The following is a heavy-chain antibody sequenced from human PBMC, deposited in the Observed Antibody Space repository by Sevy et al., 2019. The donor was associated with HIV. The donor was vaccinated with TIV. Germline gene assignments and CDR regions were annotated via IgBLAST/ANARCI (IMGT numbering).Heavy chain of an antibody. J-gene: IGHJ5*02. CDR3: ARDLGSSPNWFDP. V-gene: IGHV6-1*01. D-gene: IGHD6-13*01. CDR2: TYYRSKWYN. CDR1: GDSVSSNSAA. Sequence: SQTLSLTCAISGDSVSSNSAACNWIRQSPSRGLEWLGRTYYRSKWYNDYAVSVKSRITINPVTSKNQFSLQLNSVTPEDTAVYYCARDLGSSPNWFDPWGQGTLVTVSS.